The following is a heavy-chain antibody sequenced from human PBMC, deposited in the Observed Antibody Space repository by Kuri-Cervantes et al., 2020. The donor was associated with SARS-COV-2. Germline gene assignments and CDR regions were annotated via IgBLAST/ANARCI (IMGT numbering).Heavy chain of an antibody. CDR3: ARVSQYQLLWDVFDI. D-gene: IGHD2-2*01. V-gene: IGHV4-59*12. Sequence: ESLKISCTVSGGSISSYYWSWIRQPPGKGLEWIGYIYYSGSTNYNPSLKSRVTISVDTSKNQFSLKLSSVTAADTAVYYCARVSQYQLLWDVFDIWGQGTMVTVSS. CDR2: IYYSGST. CDR1: GGSISSYY. J-gene: IGHJ3*02.